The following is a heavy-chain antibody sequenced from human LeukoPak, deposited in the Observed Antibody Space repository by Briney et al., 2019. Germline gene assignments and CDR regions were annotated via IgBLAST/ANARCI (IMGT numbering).Heavy chain of an antibody. CDR3: ARDLGSVTCGY. Sequence: GRSMRLSCAASGFTFSSYGMHWVRQAPGKGLEWVAFIRYDGSNKYYADSVKGRFTIYRDKSKNTLYLQMNSLRAEDTAVYYCARDLGSVTCGYWGQGSLLTVSS. CDR1: GFTFSSYG. J-gene: IGHJ4*02. CDR2: IRYDGSNK. D-gene: IGHD1-26*01. V-gene: IGHV3-30*02.